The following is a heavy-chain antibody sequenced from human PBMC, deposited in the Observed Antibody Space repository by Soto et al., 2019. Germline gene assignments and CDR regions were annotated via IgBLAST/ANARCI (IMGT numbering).Heavy chain of an antibody. V-gene: IGHV3-66*01. D-gene: IGHD3-10*01. CDR2: IYSGGST. J-gene: IGHJ6*02. CDR1: GFTVSSNY. Sequence: PGGSLRLSCAASGFTVSSNYMSWVRQAPGKGLEWVSVIYSGGSTYYADSVKGRFTISRDNSKNTLYLQMNSLRAEDTAVYYCAREGFMVRGAPYYYYGMDVWGQGSTVIVSS. CDR3: AREGFMVRGAPYYYYGMDV.